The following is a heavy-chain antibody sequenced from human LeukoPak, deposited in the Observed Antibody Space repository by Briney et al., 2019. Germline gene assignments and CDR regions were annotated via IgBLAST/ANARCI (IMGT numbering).Heavy chain of an antibody. CDR2: IYYSGST. CDR3: ARGRDFTIFGVVTHYGMDV. CDR1: GGSISSSSYY. V-gene: IGHV4-39*01. J-gene: IGHJ6*02. Sequence: SETLSLTCTVSGGSISSSSYYWGWIRQPPGKGLEWIGSIYYSGSTYYNPSLKSRVTISVDTSKNQFSLKLSSVTAADTAVYYCARGRDFTIFGVVTHYGMDVWGQGTTVTVSS. D-gene: IGHD3-3*01.